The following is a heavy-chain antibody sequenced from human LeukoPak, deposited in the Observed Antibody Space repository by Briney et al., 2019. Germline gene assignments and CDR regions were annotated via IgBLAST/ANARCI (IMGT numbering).Heavy chain of an antibody. CDR3: ATDRAYYYDSSGYFDY. CDR1: GFTFSSYA. Sequence: GGSLRLSCAASGFTFSSYAMSWVRQAPGKGLEWVSAISGSGGSTYYADSVKGRFTISRDNSKNMLYLQMNSLRAEDTAVYYCATDRAYYYDSSGYFDYWGQGTLVTVSS. CDR2: ISGSGGST. V-gene: IGHV3-23*01. J-gene: IGHJ4*02. D-gene: IGHD3-22*01.